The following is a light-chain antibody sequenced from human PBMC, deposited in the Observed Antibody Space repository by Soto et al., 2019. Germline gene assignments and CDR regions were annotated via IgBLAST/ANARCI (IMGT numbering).Light chain of an antibody. Sequence: EIMMTQSPANVSVFPGERATPSCRASQSIDSDFAWYQQKPGHVPRLLIYGASTRATGVPARFSGSGSRTEFTLTIISLQSDDFAVYYCQQYSHWRTFGPGTKVEIK. CDR3: QQYSHWRT. J-gene: IGKJ1*01. V-gene: IGKV3-15*01. CDR2: GAS. CDR1: QSIDSD.